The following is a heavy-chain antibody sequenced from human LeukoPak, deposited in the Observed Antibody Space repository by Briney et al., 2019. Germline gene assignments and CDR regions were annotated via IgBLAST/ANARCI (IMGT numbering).Heavy chain of an antibody. CDR3: ARGLFGLWFGEGFDY. D-gene: IGHD3-10*01. V-gene: IGHV1-69*01. J-gene: IGHJ4*02. CDR1: GGTFSSYA. Sequence: SVKVSCKASGGTFSSYAISWVRQAPGQGLEWMGGIIPIFGTANYAQKFQGRVTITADESTSTAYMELNSLRAEDTAVYYCARGLFGLWFGEGFDYWGQGTLVTVSS. CDR2: IIPIFGTA.